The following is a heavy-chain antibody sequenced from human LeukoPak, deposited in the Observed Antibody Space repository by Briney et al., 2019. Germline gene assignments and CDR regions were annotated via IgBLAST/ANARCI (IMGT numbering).Heavy chain of an antibody. D-gene: IGHD5-18*01. Sequence: PSETLSLTCTVSGGSISSYYWSWIRQPAGKGLEWIGRIYTSGSTNYNPSLKSRVTMSVDTSKNQFSLKLSSVTAADTAVYYCARDSWGLQKRGYSYGIRVFDYWGQGTLVTVSS. V-gene: IGHV4-4*07. CDR3: ARDSWGLQKRGYSYGIRVFDY. J-gene: IGHJ4*02. CDR2: IYTSGST. CDR1: GGSISSYY.